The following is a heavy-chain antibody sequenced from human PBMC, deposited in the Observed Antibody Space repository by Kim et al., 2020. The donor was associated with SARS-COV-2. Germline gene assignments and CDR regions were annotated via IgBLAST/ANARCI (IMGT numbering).Heavy chain of an antibody. J-gene: IGHJ5*02. V-gene: IGHV3-20*01. D-gene: IGHD3-10*01. CDR3: ARDMSGPEVVWFGELWGWFDP. Sequence: GGSLRLSCAASGFTFDDYGMSWVRQAPGKGLEWVSGINWNGGSTGYADSVKGRFTISRDNAKNSLYLQMNSLRAEDTALYHCARDMSGPEVVWFGELWGWFDPWGQGTLVTVSS. CDR2: INWNGGST. CDR1: GFTFDDYG.